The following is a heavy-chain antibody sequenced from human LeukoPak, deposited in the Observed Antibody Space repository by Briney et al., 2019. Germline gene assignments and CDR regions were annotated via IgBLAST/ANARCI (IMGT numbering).Heavy chain of an antibody. CDR2: IKQDGSEK. Sequence: GGSLRLSCEASGFTFSNYWMRWVRQAPGKGLEWVANIKQDGSEKKYVDPVKGRFTISRDNAKNAQYLQMNSLRAEDTAVYYCAREGVPYAGDYWGQGTLVTVSS. J-gene: IGHJ4*02. CDR3: AREGVPYAGDY. V-gene: IGHV3-7*01. CDR1: GFTFSNYW. D-gene: IGHD3-10*01.